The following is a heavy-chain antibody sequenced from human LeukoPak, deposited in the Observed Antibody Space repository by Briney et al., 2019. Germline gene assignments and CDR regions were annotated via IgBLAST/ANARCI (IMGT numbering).Heavy chain of an antibody. J-gene: IGHJ6*03. CDR1: GDSITSGSYY. V-gene: IGHV4-39*07. CDR3: ARARSSSWYKSGYYYYYMDV. CDR2: IYYRGTT. Sequence: NPSETLSLTCTVSGDSITSGSYYWGWVRQPPGKGLEWLGTIYYRGTTYYNPSLKSRVTISVDTSKNQFSLRLNSVTAADTAVYYCARARSSSWYKSGYYYYYMDVWGKGTTVTVSS. D-gene: IGHD6-13*01.